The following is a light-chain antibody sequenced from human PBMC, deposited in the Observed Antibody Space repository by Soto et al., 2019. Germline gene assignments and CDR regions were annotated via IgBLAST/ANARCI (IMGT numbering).Light chain of an antibody. Sequence: AIQLTQSPSSPSASLGDRVTITCRSSQGITSAIAWYRQRPGMAPELLIYDVSTLASGVTSRFSGSGSGTDFTLTISALQPEDFATYYCQQFSTYPLTFGGGTKVDIK. CDR2: DVS. CDR1: QGITSA. V-gene: IGKV1-13*02. CDR3: QQFSTYPLT. J-gene: IGKJ4*01.